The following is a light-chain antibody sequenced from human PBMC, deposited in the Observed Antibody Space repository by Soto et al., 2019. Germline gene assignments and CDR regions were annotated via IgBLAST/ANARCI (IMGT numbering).Light chain of an antibody. Sequence: DIQMTQSPSSLSASVGDRVTITCRASQSISSYLNWYQQKPGKAPKLLIYAASSLQSGVPSRFSGSGSGTEFTLTISSLQPEDFATYYCQQSYSTPPTFGQGNKVEIK. CDR3: QQSYSTPPT. V-gene: IGKV1-39*01. CDR2: AAS. CDR1: QSISSY. J-gene: IGKJ1*01.